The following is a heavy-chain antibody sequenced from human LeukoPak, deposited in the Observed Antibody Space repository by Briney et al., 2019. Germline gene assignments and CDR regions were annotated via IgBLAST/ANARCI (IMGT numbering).Heavy chain of an antibody. CDR3: ARSLAVAGEDY. D-gene: IGHD6-19*01. V-gene: IGHV3-66*02. J-gene: IGHJ4*02. CDR2: IYSGGST. CDR1: GFSVSSNY. Sequence: GGSLRLSCAASGFSVSSNYMSWVRQAPGKGLEWVSVIYSGGSTYYADSVKGRFTISRDNSKNTLYLQMNSLRAEDTAVYYCARSLAVAGEDYWGQGTLVTVSS.